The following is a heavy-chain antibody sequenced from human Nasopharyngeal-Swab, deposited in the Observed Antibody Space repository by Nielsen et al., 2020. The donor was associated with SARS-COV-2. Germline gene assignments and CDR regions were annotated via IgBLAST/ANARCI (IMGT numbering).Heavy chain of an antibody. Sequence: SETLSLTCTVSGVSITSQYWSWIRQPPGKGLEWIGYICHNSGTSYNPSLKSRVTMFMDTSKNQFSLRLKSVTAADTAVYYCAREGTTGWFDPWGQGTLVTVSP. CDR1: GVSITSQY. V-gene: IGHV4-59*11. D-gene: IGHD1-1*01. CDR3: AREGTTGWFDP. CDR2: ICHNSGT. J-gene: IGHJ5*02.